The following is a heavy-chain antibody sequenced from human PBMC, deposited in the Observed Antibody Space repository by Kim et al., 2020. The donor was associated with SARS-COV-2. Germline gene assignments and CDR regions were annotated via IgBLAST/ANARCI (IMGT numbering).Heavy chain of an antibody. D-gene: IGHD3-9*01. V-gene: IGHV1-69*04. CDR3: ARDLKYYDILTGPVRASNYYGMDV. J-gene: IGHJ6*02. CDR1: GGTFSSYA. CDR2: IIPILGIA. Sequence: SVKVSCKASGGTFSSYAISWVRQAPGQGLEWMGRIIPILGIANYAQKFQGRVTITADKSTSTAYMELSSLRSEDTAVYYCARDLKYYDILTGPVRASNYYGMDVWGQGTTVTVSS.